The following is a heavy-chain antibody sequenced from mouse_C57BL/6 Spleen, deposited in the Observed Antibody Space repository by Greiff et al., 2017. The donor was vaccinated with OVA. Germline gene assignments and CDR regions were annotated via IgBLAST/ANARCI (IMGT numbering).Heavy chain of an antibody. J-gene: IGHJ2*01. V-gene: IGHV1-82*01. CDR1: GYAFSDYW. Sequence: QVQLQQSGAELVKPGASVKLSCTASGYAFSDYWMHWVKQRPEQGLEWIGRIDPEDGDTKYTGKFKGKATMTADKSSITAYMQLSSLTSEDSAVYFCARGDDDGYFDYWGQGTTLTVSS. D-gene: IGHD2-4*01. CDR2: IDPEDGDT. CDR3: ARGDDDGYFDY.